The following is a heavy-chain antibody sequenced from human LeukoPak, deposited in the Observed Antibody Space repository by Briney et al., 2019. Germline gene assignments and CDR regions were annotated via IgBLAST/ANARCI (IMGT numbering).Heavy chain of an antibody. CDR1: GFTFSTYE. CDR3: ARGAAGGDFDY. D-gene: IGHD6-13*01. V-gene: IGHV3-48*03. Sequence: GGSLRLSCAASGFTFSTYEMDWVRQARGKELEWVSYISSRGSSIYYADSVKGRFTISRDNAKNSLYLQMSSLRVEDTAVYYCARGAAGGDFDYWGQGTLVTVSS. J-gene: IGHJ4*02. CDR2: ISSRGSSI.